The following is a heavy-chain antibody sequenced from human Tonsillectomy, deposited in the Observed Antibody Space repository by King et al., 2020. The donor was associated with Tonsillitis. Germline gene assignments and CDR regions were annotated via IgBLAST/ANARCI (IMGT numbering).Heavy chain of an antibody. Sequence: VQLVESGGGLVQPGGSLRLSCAASGFTFSSYAMSWVRQAPGKGLEWVSGISGSGGSTYSADSVKGRFTISRDNSKNTLYLQMNSLRAKDTAVYYCAKDKVATMPRDAFDFWGQGTMVTVSS. CDR1: GFTFSSYA. CDR2: ISGSGGST. D-gene: IGHD5-12*01. V-gene: IGHV3-23*04. J-gene: IGHJ3*01. CDR3: AKDKVATMPRDAFDF.